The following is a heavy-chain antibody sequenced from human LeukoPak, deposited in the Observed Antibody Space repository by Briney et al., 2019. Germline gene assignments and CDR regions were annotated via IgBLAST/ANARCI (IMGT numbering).Heavy chain of an antibody. V-gene: IGHV3-53*01. CDR2: IFRDGTT. D-gene: IGHD6-19*01. J-gene: IGHJ4*02. CDR1: GFTVSSNY. CDR3: ASLSLSYSSGWYWIDY. Sequence: GGSLRLSCAASGFTVSSNYMSWVRQAPGKGLEWVSVIFRDGTTYYADSVKGRFAISRDNSKNTLSLEMSSLRAEDTAIYYCASLSLSYSSGWYWIDYWGQGTLVTVST.